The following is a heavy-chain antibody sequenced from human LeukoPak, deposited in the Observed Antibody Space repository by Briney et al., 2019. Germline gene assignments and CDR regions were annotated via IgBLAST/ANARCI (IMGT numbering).Heavy chain of an antibody. V-gene: IGHV3-33*03. D-gene: IGHD5-12*01. Sequence: GGSLRLSCAASGFTFSSYGMHWIRQAPGKGLEWVAVIWYDGSNKYYADSVKGRFTISRDNSKNTLYLQMNSLRAEDTAVYYCAKDHRGLDYWGQGTLVTVSS. J-gene: IGHJ4*02. CDR3: AKDHRGLDY. CDR2: IWYDGSNK. CDR1: GFTFSSYG.